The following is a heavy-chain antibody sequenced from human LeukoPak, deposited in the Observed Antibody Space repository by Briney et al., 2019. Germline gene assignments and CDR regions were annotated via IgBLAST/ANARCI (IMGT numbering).Heavy chain of an antibody. D-gene: IGHD3-3*02. J-gene: IGHJ4*02. CDR2: INYNGAIT. V-gene: IGHV3-20*04. CDR3: ARDRLGPSFSVSHFDL. Sequence: GGSLRLSCATSGFTFVDYGLSWVRRAPGKGLEWLCAINYNGAITDYADSVKGRFTISRDNAKNSLYLRMDSLRAEDTALYYCARDRLGPSFSVSHFDLWGQGTLVTISS. CDR1: GFTFVDYG.